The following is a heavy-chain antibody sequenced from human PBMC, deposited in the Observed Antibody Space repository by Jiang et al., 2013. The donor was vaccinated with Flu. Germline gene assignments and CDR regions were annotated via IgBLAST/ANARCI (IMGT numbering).Heavy chain of an antibody. V-gene: IGHV4-39*07. CDR3: ARDTLINWTQRTY. D-gene: IGHD1-20*01. CDR2: IYYSGST. Sequence: KPSETLSLTCTVSGGSISSSSYYWGWIRQPPGKGLEWIGSIYYSGSTYYNPSLKSRVTISVDTSKNQFSLKLSSVTAADTAVYYCARDTLINWTQRTYWGQGTLVTVSS. CDR1: GGSISSSSYY. J-gene: IGHJ4*02.